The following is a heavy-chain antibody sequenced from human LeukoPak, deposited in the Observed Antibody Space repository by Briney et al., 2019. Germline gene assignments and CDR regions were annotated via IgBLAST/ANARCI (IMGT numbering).Heavy chain of an antibody. Sequence: PGGSLRLSCAASGFTFSSYEMNWVRQAPGKGLEWVSYISSSGSTIYYADSVKGRFTISRDNAKNSLHLQMNSLRAEDTAVYYCASVQRRVVDFDYWGQGTLVTVSS. CDR3: ASVQRRVVDFDY. CDR2: ISSSGSTI. J-gene: IGHJ4*02. V-gene: IGHV3-48*03. D-gene: IGHD3-3*01. CDR1: GFTFSSYE.